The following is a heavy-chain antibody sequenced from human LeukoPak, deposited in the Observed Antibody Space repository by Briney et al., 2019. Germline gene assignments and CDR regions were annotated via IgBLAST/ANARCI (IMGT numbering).Heavy chain of an antibody. Sequence: SETLSLTCTVSGGSISSYYWSWIRQPPGKGLEWIGYIYYSGSTNYNPSLRSRVTISVDTSKNQFSLDLRSVTAADTAVYYCARGPHYHDSSGYSPSYSYAMDVWGQGTTVTLSS. CDR3: ARGPHYHDSSGYSPSYSYAMDV. V-gene: IGHV4-59*01. CDR2: IYYSGST. D-gene: IGHD3-22*01. CDR1: GGSISSYY. J-gene: IGHJ6*02.